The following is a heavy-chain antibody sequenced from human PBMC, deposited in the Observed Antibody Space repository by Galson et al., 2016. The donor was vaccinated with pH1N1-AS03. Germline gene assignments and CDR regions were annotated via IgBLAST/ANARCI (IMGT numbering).Heavy chain of an antibody. CDR1: GGTFSSYA. V-gene: IGHV1-69*06. CDR2: VIPIFGTT. J-gene: IGHJ6*02. D-gene: IGHD4/OR15-4a*01. Sequence: SVKVSCKASGGTFSSYAFSWVRQAPGQGLEWMGGVIPIFGTTNYAQKFQGRVTITADKSTSTAYMELRSLRSDDTAVYYWARAMVPTTYYGMDVWGQGTTVTVSS. CDR3: ARAMVPTTYYGMDV.